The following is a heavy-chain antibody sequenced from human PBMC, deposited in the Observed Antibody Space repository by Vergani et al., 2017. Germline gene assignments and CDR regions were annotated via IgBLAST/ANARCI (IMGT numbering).Heavy chain of an antibody. J-gene: IGHJ6*02. CDR2: MNPNSGNN. Sequence: QVQLVQSGAEVKKPGASVKVSCKASGYTFTSYDINWVRPATGQGLEWMGWMNPNSGNNGYAQKFQGRVTMTRDTSISTAYMEMSRLRSDDTAVYYCARGGQEAAVSSGWYWGWDYYYYYGMDVWGQGTTVTVSS. V-gene: IGHV1-8*01. D-gene: IGHD6-19*01. CDR1: GYTFTSYD. CDR3: ARGGQEAAVSSGWYWGWDYYYYYGMDV.